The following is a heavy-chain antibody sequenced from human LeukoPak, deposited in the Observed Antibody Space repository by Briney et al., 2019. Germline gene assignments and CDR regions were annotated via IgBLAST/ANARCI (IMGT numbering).Heavy chain of an antibody. V-gene: IGHV3-73*01. CDR3: TRHGGGSGETTPFDY. J-gene: IGHJ4*02. D-gene: IGHD6-19*01. CDR2: IRSKANSYAT. CDR1: GFTFSGSA. Sequence: GGSLRLSCAASGFTFSGSAMHWVRQASGKGLEWVGRIRSKANSYATAYAASVKGRFTISRDDSKNTAYLQTNSLKTEDTAVYYCTRHGGGSGETTPFDYWGQGTLVTVSS.